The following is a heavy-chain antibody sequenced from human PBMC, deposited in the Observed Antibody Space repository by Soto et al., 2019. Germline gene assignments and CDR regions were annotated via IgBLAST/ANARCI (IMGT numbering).Heavy chain of an antibody. CDR2: ISGSGIST. CDR3: AKALQRGFFYYGMDV. Sequence: XGSLVISVAASGFTFSTYAISGVRQAPGKGLEWVSAISGSGISTFYADSVKGRFTISRDNSNNTLYLQMNSLRADDTAVYYCAKALQRGFFYYGMDVWGQGTTVTVSS. V-gene: IGHV3-23*01. CDR1: GFTFSTYA. J-gene: IGHJ6*02. D-gene: IGHD6-25*01.